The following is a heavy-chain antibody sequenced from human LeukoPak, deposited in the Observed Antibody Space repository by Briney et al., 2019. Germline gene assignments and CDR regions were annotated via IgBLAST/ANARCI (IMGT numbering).Heavy chain of an antibody. V-gene: IGHV3-33*01. D-gene: IGHD2/OR15-2a*01. J-gene: IGHJ4*02. Sequence: GSQRLSCAASGFTFSNYGMHWVRQAPGKGLEWVALIWYDGSNKYYTDSVKGRLTISRDNSKDTLFLQMNSLRAEDTAVYYCAREGPRGNSQFDYWGQGTLVTVST. CDR2: IWYDGSNK. CDR3: AREGPRGNSQFDY. CDR1: GFTFSNYG.